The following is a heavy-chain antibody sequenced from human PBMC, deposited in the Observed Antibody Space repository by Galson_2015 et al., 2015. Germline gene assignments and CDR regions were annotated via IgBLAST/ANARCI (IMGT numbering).Heavy chain of an antibody. D-gene: IGHD6-25*01. CDR1: GFSLSTSGMC. CDR3: ARTLPYSSGPTAVDY. J-gene: IGHJ4*02. V-gene: IGHV2-70*11. CDR2: IDWDDDK. Sequence: PALVKPTQPLTLTCTFSGFSLSTSGMCVSWIRQPPGKALEWLARIDWDDDKYYSTSLKTRLTISKDTSKNQVVLTMTNMDPVDTATYYCARTLPYSSGPTAVDYWGQGTLVTVSS.